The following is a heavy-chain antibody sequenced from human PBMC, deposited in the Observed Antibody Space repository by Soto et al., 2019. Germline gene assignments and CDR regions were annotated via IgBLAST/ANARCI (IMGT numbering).Heavy chain of an antibody. CDR2: ISYNGDTT. CDR1: GFAFSSYA. J-gene: IGHJ4*02. V-gene: IGHV3-30-3*01. Sequence: QVQLVESGGDVVQPGRSLRLSCAASGFAFSSYAMHWVRQAPGKGLEWVAVISYNGDTTYDAESVKGRFTISRDNSKNTLYLQMNSLRAEDTAVYYCARDQIPGPPDYCDYWGQGTLVTVSS. CDR3: ARDQIPGPPDYCDY.